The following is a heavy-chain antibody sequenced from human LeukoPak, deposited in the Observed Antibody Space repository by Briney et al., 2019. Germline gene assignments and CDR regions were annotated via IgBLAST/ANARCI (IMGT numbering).Heavy chain of an antibody. V-gene: IGHV4-31*02. CDR3: ARTLVVSAPIDAFDS. J-gene: IGHJ3*02. D-gene: IGHD3-22*01. Sequence: SQTLSLTWTVSGVSISSGGYYWSWVRQHPGKGLEWVGYIYYSGSTYYNPSLKSRVTISVDTSKNQFSLKLSSVTAADTAVYYCARTLVVSAPIDAFDSWGQGTMVTVSS. CDR2: IYYSGST. CDR1: GVSISSGGYY.